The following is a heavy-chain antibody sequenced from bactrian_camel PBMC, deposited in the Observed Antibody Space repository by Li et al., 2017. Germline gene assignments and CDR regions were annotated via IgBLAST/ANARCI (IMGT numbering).Heavy chain of an antibody. V-gene: IGHV3S53*01. D-gene: IGHD2*01. Sequence: VQLVESGGGSVQEGDSLRLSCAVSGNIDSRHCMGWFRLRIPRPGREGVAALDSTGRTTYADSMKGRFTISKDNAKNTLYLQMNSLKPEDTAMYFCAAHPTCEALTPGAFGSWGQGTQVTVS. CDR2: LDSTGRT. J-gene: IGHJ6*01. CDR3: AAHPTCEALTPGAFGS. CDR1: GNIDSRHC.